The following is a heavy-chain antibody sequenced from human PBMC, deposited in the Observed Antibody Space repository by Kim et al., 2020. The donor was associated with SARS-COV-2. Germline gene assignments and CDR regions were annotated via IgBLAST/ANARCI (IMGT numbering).Heavy chain of an antibody. CDR2: ISADSSTT. V-gene: IGHV3-23*01. Sequence: GGSLRLSCAASGFTFSSYDMSWVRQAPGKGLEWVSYISADSSTTHYADSVKGRFTISRDNSKNMLYLQMNSLRAEDTALYYCAKATWRHKIALYYCG. CDR1: GFTFSSYD. CDR3: AKATWRHKIALYYCG. J-gene: IGHJ6*01. D-gene: IGHD3-22*01.